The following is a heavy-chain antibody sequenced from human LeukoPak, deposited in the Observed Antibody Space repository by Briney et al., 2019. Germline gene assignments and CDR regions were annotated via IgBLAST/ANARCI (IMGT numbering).Heavy chain of an antibody. J-gene: IGHJ4*02. CDR3: AKNRWGSVATPDS. D-gene: IGHD5-12*01. CDR1: GFTFSGSA. V-gene: IGHV3-73*01. CDR2: IRSKANNYAT. Sequence: GGSLRLSCAASGFTFSGSAMHWVRQASGKGLEWVGRIRSKANNYATAYAASVKGRFTISRDDSKNTVYLQMNSLRTEDTALYYCAKNRWGSVATPDSWGQGTLVTVSS.